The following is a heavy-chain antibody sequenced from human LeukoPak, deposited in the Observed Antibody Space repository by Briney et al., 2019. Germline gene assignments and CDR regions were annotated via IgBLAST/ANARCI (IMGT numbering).Heavy chain of an antibody. CDR3: ARDDGYRSY. CDR2: IYYSGST. V-gene: IGHV4-59*01. Sequence: PSETLSLTYTVSGGSISSYYWSWIRQPPGKGLEWIGYIYYSGSTNYNPSLKSRVTISVDTSKNQFSLKLSSVTAADTAVYYCARDDGYRSYWGQGTLVTVSS. J-gene: IGHJ4*02. D-gene: IGHD5-24*01. CDR1: GGSISSYY.